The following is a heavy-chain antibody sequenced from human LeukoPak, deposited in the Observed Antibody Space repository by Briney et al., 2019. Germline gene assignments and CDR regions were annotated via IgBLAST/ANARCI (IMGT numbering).Heavy chain of an antibody. CDR1: GFTFSSYS. V-gene: IGHV3-23*01. CDR3: ARTTTLAASYMDV. D-gene: IGHD6-6*01. Sequence: GGSLRLSCAASGFTFSSYSMSWVRQAPGKGLEWVSSISGSGGRIDYADSVKGRFTISRDNSKNTLSLQMNSLTAEDTAVYYCARTTTLAASYMDVWGKGTTVTVSS. J-gene: IGHJ6*03. CDR2: ISGSGGRI.